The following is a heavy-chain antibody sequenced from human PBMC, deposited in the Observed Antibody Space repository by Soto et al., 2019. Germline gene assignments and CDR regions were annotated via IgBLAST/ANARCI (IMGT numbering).Heavy chain of an antibody. J-gene: IGHJ4*02. CDR1: GFTFSNFA. CDR3: ANPIPKTEPTLGF. CDR2: ISGSGDDT. Sequence: GGSLRLSCVSSGFTFSNFAMAWVRQAPGEGLEWVSAISGSGDDTFYADSMEGRFTISRDNSKDTLYLQINSLRAEDTAVYYCANPIPKTEPTLGFGGQETLVTVSS. D-gene: IGHD3-16*01. V-gene: IGHV3-23*01.